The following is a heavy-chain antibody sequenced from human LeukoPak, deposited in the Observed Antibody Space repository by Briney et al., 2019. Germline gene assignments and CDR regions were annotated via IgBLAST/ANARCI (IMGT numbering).Heavy chain of an antibody. CDR1: GYTFTSFG. CDR3: ARHQGIAVAGGIDY. D-gene: IGHD6-19*01. J-gene: IGHJ4*02. Sequence: ASVKVSCKASGYTFTSFGISWVRQDPGQGLEWMGWISAYNGNTNYAQKLQGRVTMTTDTSTSTAYMELRSLRSDDTAVYYCARHQGIAVAGGIDYWGQGTLVTVSS. CDR2: ISAYNGNT. V-gene: IGHV1-18*01.